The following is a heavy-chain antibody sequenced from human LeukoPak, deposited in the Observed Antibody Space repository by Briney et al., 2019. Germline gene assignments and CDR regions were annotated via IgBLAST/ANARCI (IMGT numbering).Heavy chain of an antibody. CDR3: ARETGTFDP. Sequence: PSETLSLTCAVYGGSFSGYYWSWIRQPPGKGLEWIGEIYHSGSTNYNPSLKSRVTISVDKSKNQFSLKLSSVTAADTAVYYCARETGTFDPWGQGTLVTVSS. J-gene: IGHJ5*02. CDR2: IYHSGST. D-gene: IGHD1-1*01. CDR1: GGSFSGYY. V-gene: IGHV4-34*01.